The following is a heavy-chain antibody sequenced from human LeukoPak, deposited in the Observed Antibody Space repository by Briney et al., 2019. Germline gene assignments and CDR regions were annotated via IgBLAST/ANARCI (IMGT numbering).Heavy chain of an antibody. J-gene: IGHJ6*02. D-gene: IGHD3-3*01. CDR1: GFALRSYW. CDR2: INSDGSIT. CDR3: ARIGEAGVPFAMDV. Sequence: GGSLRLSCAASGFALRSYWIHRVRQDPGKGLVWVSRINSDGSITNYADSVKGRFTISRDNAENTVDLHMSSLRAEDTAVYYCARIGEAGVPFAMDVWGPGTAVTVSS. V-gene: IGHV3-74*01.